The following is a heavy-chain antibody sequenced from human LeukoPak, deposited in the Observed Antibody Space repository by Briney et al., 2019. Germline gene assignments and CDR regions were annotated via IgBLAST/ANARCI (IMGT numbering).Heavy chain of an antibody. Sequence: GGSLRLSCAASGFTFDDYAMHWVRQAPGKGLEWVSGISWNSGSIGYVDSVKGRFTISRDNAKNSLYLQMNSLRAEDTAVYYCARFSDYGDYGFGYWGQGTLVTVSS. CDR3: ARFSDYGDYGFGY. V-gene: IGHV3-9*01. CDR1: GFTFDDYA. D-gene: IGHD4-17*01. CDR2: ISWNSGSI. J-gene: IGHJ4*02.